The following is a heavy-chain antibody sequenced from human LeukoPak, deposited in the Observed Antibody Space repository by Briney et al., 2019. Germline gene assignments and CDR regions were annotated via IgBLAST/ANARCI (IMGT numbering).Heavy chain of an antibody. V-gene: IGHV3-21*05. CDR3: AREATNYGDHTMMI. CDR2: ISTSSIYI. Sequence: GGSLVLSCAASGFPFISFAMSWVRQAPGKGLEGVSYISTSSIYIYYADPVKGRFTISRDNAKNSLYLQMNSLRAEDTAVYYCAREATNYGDHTMMIWGQGTLVTVSS. D-gene: IGHD4-17*01. CDR1: GFPFISFA. J-gene: IGHJ4*02.